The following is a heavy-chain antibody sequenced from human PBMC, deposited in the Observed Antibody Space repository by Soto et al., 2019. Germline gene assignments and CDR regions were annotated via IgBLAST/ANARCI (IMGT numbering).Heavy chain of an antibody. CDR3: ATGAQAYLDSSAYYPYYFHY. D-gene: IGHD3-22*01. V-gene: IGHV3-23*01. CDR1: GFTFSKNA. J-gene: IGHJ4*02. Sequence: GGSLRLSCAASGFTFSKNAMSWVRQAPGKGLEWVSAISDGGGSTYYADSVKGRLTISRDNSKNTLYLQMNSLRAEDTALYYCATGAQAYLDSSAYYPYYFHYWGQGTLVTVSS. CDR2: ISDGGGST.